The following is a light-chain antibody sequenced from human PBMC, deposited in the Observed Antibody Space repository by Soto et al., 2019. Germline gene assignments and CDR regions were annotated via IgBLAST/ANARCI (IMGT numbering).Light chain of an antibody. CDR2: GAS. V-gene: IGKV3-20*01. CDR1: QSVTSTY. CDR3: QQYVSPPIT. Sequence: ELPQTSGAMSLSLGQRDTLSCRPSQSVTSTYLGWYQQKPGQAPSLLIYGASSRATGIPDRFSGSGSGTDFTLTISRLEPEDFAVYYCQQYVSPPITFGQGTRLEIK. J-gene: IGKJ5*01.